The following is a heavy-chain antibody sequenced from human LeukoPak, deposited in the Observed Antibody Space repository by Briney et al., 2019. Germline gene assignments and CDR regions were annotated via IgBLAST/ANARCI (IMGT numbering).Heavy chain of an antibody. J-gene: IGHJ6*03. CDR3: ARTRWSKQQLGKNSYYYYMDV. D-gene: IGHD6-13*01. CDR2: MYYSGST. V-gene: IGHV4-59*08. CDR1: GDSISSYY. Sequence: SETLSLTCTVSGDSISSYYWSWIRQPPGKGLEWIGYMYYSGSTNYNPSLKSRVTISVDTSKNQFSLKLSSVTAADTAVYYCARTRWSKQQLGKNSYYYYMDVWGKGTTVTISS.